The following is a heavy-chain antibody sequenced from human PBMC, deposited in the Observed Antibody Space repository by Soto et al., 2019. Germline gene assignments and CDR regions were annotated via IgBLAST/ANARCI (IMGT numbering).Heavy chain of an antibody. D-gene: IGHD3-22*01. CDR2: ISGSGGST. CDR3: ARLKPYYYDSSGYYYVHGAFDI. J-gene: IGHJ3*02. Sequence: GGSLRLSCAASGFTFSSYAMSWVRQAPGKGLEWVSAISGSGGSTYYADSVKGRFTISRDNSKNTLYLQMNSLRAEDTAVYYCARLKPYYYDSSGYYYVHGAFDIWGQGTMVTVS. CDR1: GFTFSSYA. V-gene: IGHV3-23*01.